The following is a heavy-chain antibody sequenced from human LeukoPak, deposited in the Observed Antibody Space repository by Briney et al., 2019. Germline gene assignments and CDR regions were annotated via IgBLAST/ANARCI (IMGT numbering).Heavy chain of an antibody. J-gene: IGHJ5*02. D-gene: IGHD2-8*01. CDR1: GGSISSSSYH. V-gene: IGHV4-39*01. CDR3: ANLQNPEWGFDP. Sequence: SETLSLTCTVSGGSISSSSYHWGWIRQPPGKGLEWIGSIYYSGSTYYNPSLKSRVTISVDTSKNQFSLNLSSVTAADMAVYYCANLQNPEWGFDPWGQGTLVTVSS. CDR2: IYYSGST.